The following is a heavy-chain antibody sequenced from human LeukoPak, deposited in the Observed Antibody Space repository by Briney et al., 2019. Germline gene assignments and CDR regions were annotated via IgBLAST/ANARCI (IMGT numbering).Heavy chain of an antibody. V-gene: IGHV3-64*02. Sequence: GGSLRLCCAASGFTFSSYAMHWGRQAPGMGLEYVSAISSNGGSTYYADSVKGRFTISRDNSKNTLYLQMGSLRAEDMAVYYCARGTAMVTYFDYWGQGTLVTVSS. CDR2: ISSNGGST. J-gene: IGHJ4*02. D-gene: IGHD5-18*01. CDR3: ARGTAMVTYFDY. CDR1: GFTFSSYA.